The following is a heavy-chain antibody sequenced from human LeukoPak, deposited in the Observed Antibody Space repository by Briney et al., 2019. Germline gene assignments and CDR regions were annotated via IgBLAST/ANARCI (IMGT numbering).Heavy chain of an antibody. CDR1: GFTFSSYG. V-gene: IGHV3-30*02. J-gene: IGHJ4*02. Sequence: GGSLRLSCAASGFTFSSYGMHWVRQAPGKGLEWVAFIRYDGSNKYYADSVKGRFTISRDNSKNTLYLQMNSLRAEDTAVYYCAKEGYSSSLYYFDYWGQGTLVTVSS. D-gene: IGHD6-6*01. CDR2: IRYDGSNK. CDR3: AKEGYSSSLYYFDY.